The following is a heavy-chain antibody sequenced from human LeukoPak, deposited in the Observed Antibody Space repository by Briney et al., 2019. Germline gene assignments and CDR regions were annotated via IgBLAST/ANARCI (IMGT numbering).Heavy chain of an antibody. Sequence: SETLSLTCTVSGGSITSYYWSLIRQPPGKGLEWIGYISYSGSTNYNLSLKSRVTISVDTSKNQFSLKLSSVTVADTAVYYCARGGRGVISYWFGPWGQGTLVTVSS. D-gene: IGHD3-10*01. CDR1: GGSITSYY. V-gene: IGHV4-59*01. J-gene: IGHJ5*02. CDR3: ARGGRGVISYWFGP. CDR2: ISYSGST.